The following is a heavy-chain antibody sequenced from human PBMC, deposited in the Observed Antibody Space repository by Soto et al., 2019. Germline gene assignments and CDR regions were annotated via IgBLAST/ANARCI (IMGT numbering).Heavy chain of an antibody. V-gene: IGHV4-34*01. J-gene: IGHJ5*02. D-gene: IGHD4-17*01. CDR3: ARGDYGDYKSWFDP. Sequence: SETLSLTCAVYGGSFSGYYWSWIRQPPGKGLEWIGEINHSGSTNYNPSLKSRVTISVDTSKNQFSLKLSSVTAADTAVYYCARGDYGDYKSWFDPWGQGTLVTVSS. CDR2: INHSGST. CDR1: GGSFSGYY.